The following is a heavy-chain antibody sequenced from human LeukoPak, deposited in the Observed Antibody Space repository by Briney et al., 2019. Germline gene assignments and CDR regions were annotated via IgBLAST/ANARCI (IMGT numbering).Heavy chain of an antibody. CDR2: ISSSSSYI. V-gene: IGHV3-21*01. D-gene: IGHD6-19*01. CDR1: GFTFSSYS. CDR3: ARGIAVARYFDY. J-gene: IGHJ4*02. Sequence: PGGSLRLSCAASGFTFSSYSMNWVRQAPGKELEWVSSISSSSSYIYYADSVKGRFTISRDNAKNSLYLQMNSLRAEDTAVYYCARGIAVARYFDYWGQGTLVTVSS.